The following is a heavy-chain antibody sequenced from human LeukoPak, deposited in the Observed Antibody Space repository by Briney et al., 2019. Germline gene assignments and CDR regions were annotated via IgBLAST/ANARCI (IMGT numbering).Heavy chain of an antibody. Sequence: PSETLSLTCTVSGGSISSYYWSWIRQPPGKGPEWIGYIYYSGSTNYNPSLKSRVTILVDTSKNQFSLKLSSVTAADTAVYYCARHERGTMVRGVSCFDYWGQGTLVTVSS. J-gene: IGHJ4*02. CDR1: GGSISSYY. D-gene: IGHD3-10*01. CDR3: ARHERGTMVRGVSCFDY. CDR2: IYYSGST. V-gene: IGHV4-59*08.